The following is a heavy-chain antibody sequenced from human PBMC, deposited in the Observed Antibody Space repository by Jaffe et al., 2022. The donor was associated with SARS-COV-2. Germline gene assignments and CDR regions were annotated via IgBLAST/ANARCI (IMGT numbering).Heavy chain of an antibody. V-gene: IGHV3-30*04. CDR2: ISYDGKIK. Sequence: QVQLVESGGGVVQPERSLRLSCAASGFIFSSSAMHWVRQAPGKGLEWVAVISYDGKIKYYADSVKGRFTISRDNSQNMLNLQMNSLRAEDTAVYYCAREGVWGSYRTHWFDPWGQGTLVTVSS. D-gene: IGHD3-16*02. CDR1: GFIFSSSA. CDR3: AREGVWGSYRTHWFDP. J-gene: IGHJ5*02.